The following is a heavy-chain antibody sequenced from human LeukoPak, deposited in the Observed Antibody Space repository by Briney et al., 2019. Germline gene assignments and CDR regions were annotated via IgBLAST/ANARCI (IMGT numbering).Heavy chain of an antibody. J-gene: IGHJ5*02. CDR2: ITTISHYI. Sequence: PGGSLRLAWAASGFTLSDYHMNWVSQAPGKGLEWLSSITTISHYIYYAGAVRGRFTISRDNAKNSLYLQMNSLRGEDTAVYYCARSGGPGTYHQLRYNWFDPWGQGTLVTVSS. CDR3: ARSGGPGTYHQLRYNWFDP. V-gene: IGHV3-21*01. CDR1: GFTLSDYH. D-gene: IGHD3-10*01.